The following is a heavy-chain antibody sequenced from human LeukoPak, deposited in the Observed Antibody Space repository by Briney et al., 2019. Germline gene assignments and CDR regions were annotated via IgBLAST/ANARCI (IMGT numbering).Heavy chain of an antibody. CDR2: IYTSGST. CDR3: ARVGQQLWFDP. D-gene: IGHD6-13*01. J-gene: IGHJ5*02. V-gene: IGHV4-4*07. Sequence: SETLSLTCTVSGGSISSYYWSWIRQPAGKGLEWIGRIYTSGSTNYNSSLKSRVTMSVDTSKNQFSLKLSSVTAADTAVYHCARVGQQLWFDPWGQGTPVTVSS. CDR1: GGSISSYY.